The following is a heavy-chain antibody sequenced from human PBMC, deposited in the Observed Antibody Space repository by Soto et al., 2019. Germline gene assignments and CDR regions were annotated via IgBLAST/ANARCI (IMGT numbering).Heavy chain of an antibody. V-gene: IGHV3-7*01. D-gene: IGHD4-4*01. CDR2: IKEDGSEK. CDR3: MRGGERDSNEHL. J-gene: IGHJ5*02. CDR1: GFKFRSYW. Sequence: EVQLVESGGTLVQPGGSLRLSCVASGFKFRSYWMSWVRQAPGKGLEWLANIKEDGSEKYYVDSVEGRFTISRDNARNTVYLQMNSLRAEDTAMYYCMRGGERDSNEHLWGQGTLVIVSS.